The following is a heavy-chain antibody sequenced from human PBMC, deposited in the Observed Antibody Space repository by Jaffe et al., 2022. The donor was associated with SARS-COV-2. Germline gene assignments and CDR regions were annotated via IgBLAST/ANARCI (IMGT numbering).Heavy chain of an antibody. Sequence: QVQLVESGGGVVQPGRSLRLSCAAAGFTFSSYGMHWVRQAPGKGLEWVAVIPYDGSREYYADSVKGRFTVSRDNSKNTLYLQMNSLRGEDTAVYYCARDPRGYCSSTNCYWAYMDVWGKGTTVTVSS. J-gene: IGHJ6*03. CDR3: ARDPRGYCSSTNCYWAYMDV. V-gene: IGHV3-30*04. CDR1: GFTFSSYG. CDR2: IPYDGSRE. D-gene: IGHD2-2*01.